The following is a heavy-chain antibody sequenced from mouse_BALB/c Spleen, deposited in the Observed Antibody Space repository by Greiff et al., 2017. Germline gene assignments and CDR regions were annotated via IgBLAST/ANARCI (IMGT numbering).Heavy chain of an antibody. CDR1: GYTFTSYW. CDR2: IYPSDSYT. V-gene: IGHV1-69*02. Sequence: QVQLQQPGAELVRPGASVKLSCKASGYTFTSYWINWVKQRPGQGLEWIGNIYPSDSYTNYNQKFKDKATLTVDKSSSTAYMQLSSPTSEDSAVYYCTRGGMVTYYFDYWGQGTTLTVSS. CDR3: TRGGMVTYYFDY. J-gene: IGHJ2*01. D-gene: IGHD2-1*01.